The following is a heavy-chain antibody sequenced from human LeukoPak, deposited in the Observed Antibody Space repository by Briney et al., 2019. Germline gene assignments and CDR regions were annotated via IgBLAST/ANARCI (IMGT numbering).Heavy chain of an antibody. CDR2: FYSGGHT. J-gene: IGHJ1*01. Sequence: GGSLRLSCVDSGFSVSSNYLSWVRQAPGKGLEWVSVFYSGGHTYYADSVRGRFTVSRDNSKDTLYLQMNSLRAEGTAVYYCAKDEAGVVIARIHIGAEYFQHWGQGTLVTVSS. D-gene: IGHD2-21*01. V-gene: IGHV3-53*01. CDR3: AKDEAGVVIARIHIGAEYFQH. CDR1: GFSVSSNY.